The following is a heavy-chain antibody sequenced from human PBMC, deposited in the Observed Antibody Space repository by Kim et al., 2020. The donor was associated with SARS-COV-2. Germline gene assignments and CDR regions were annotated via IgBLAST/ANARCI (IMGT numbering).Heavy chain of an antibody. CDR1: GGTFSSYA. CDR2: IIPIFGTA. CDR3: ARDLGVVTVPEVYYYGMDV. Sequence: SVKVSCKASGGTFSSYAISWVRQAPGQGLEWMGGIIPIFGTANYAQKFQGRVTITADESTSTAYMELSSLRSEDTAVYYCARDLGVVTVPEVYYYGMDVWGQGTTVTVSS. J-gene: IGHJ6*02. V-gene: IGHV1-69*13. D-gene: IGHD2-21*02.